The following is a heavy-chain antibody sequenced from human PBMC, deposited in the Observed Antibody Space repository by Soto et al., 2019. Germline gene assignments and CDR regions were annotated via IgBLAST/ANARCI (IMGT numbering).Heavy chain of an antibody. CDR3: AREEEQWLGRGAFDI. D-gene: IGHD6-19*01. CDR2: ISAYNGNT. CDR1: GYTFTSYG. Sequence: ASVKVSCKASGYTFTSYGISWVRQAPGQGLEWMGWISAYNGNTNYAQKLQGRVTMTTDTSTSTAYMELRSLRPDDTAAYYCAREEEQWLGRGAFDIWGQGTMVTVSS. V-gene: IGHV1-18*04. J-gene: IGHJ3*02.